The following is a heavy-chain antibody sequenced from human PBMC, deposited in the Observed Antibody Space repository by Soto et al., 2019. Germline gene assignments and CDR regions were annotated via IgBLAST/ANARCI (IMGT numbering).Heavy chain of an antibody. J-gene: IGHJ4*02. CDR3: AREDKPGGYTPPGTSGFDS. D-gene: IGHD5-12*01. CDR1: GGTFSTYA. V-gene: IGHV1-69*12. Sequence: QVQLVQAGAEVKKPGSSVKVSCKASGGTFSTYAISWVRQAPGQGLEWMGGIIPIYGTANYAQKFQGRLTMTADESTRTVYMELSSLRSDDTGVYYCAREDKPGGYTPPGTSGFDSWGQGTLVTVSS. CDR2: IIPIYGTA.